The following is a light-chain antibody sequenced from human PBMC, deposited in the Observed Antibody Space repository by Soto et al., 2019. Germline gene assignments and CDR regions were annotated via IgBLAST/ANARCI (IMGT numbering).Light chain of an antibody. CDR3: QQYISYPVT. V-gene: IGKV1-9*01. J-gene: IGKJ5*01. Sequence: DIQLTQSASFLSASVGDRVTITCRASQSISNYLAWYQQKPGIAPKLLMFDASTLQGGVPSKFSGSGSGTEFTLTISSLQPEDFAIYYCQQYISYPVTFGQGTRLEIK. CDR2: DAS. CDR1: QSISNY.